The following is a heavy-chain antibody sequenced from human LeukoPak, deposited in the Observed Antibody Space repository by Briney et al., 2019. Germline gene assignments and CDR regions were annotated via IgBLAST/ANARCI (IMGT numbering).Heavy chain of an antibody. D-gene: IGHD3-10*01. CDR1: GFSFSRYD. CDR2: IDNSGFHI. Sequence: GASLRLSCAASGFSFSRYDLNWVRRAPGKGLEWISAIDNSGFHIYYADSVKGRFTISRDNSKNTLYLQMNSLKADETAVYYCAKAYRHSSGWAYFACSGQATLVTVPS. CDR3: AKAYRHSSGWAYFAC. V-gene: IGHV3-23*05. J-gene: IGHJ4*02.